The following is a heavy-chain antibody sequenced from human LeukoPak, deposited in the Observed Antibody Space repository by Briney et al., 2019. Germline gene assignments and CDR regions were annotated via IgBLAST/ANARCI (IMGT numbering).Heavy chain of an antibody. D-gene: IGHD6-13*01. J-gene: IGHJ4*02. Sequence: ASVKVSCKTSGYTFKNYGIIWVRQAPGQGLARMGWISAYNGNTNYALNLQGRVALTTDTSTTTAYMELKSLRSDDTAMYYCANSHSSSLRAPFDSWGQGTLLTVSS. CDR3: ANSHSSSLRAPFDS. CDR2: ISAYNGNT. CDR1: GYTFKNYG. V-gene: IGHV1-18*01.